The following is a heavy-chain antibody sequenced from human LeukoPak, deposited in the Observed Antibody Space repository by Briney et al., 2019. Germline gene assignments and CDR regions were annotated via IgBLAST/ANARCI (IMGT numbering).Heavy chain of an antibody. CDR1: GDSFSYFY. J-gene: IGHJ6*03. CDR2: IYPSGNT. D-gene: IGHD3-10*01. Sequence: SETLSLTCTVSGDSFSYFYWSWIRQPPGKGLEWIGRIYPSGNTNYNPSLKSRVTLSVDTSKTQFYLSLSSVTAADTAVYYCAREDSCSYYNFYYFYMDVWGKGTTVTISS. V-gene: IGHV4-4*07. CDR3: AREDSCSYYNFYYFYMDV.